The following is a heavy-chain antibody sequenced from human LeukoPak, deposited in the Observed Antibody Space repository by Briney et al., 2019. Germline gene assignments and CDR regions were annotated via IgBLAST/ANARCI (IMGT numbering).Heavy chain of an antibody. CDR1: GFTFSSYA. J-gene: IGHJ3*02. Sequence: GSLRLSCAASGFTFSSYAMSWVRQAPGKGLEWIGYIYYSGSTNYNPSLKSRVTVSVDTSKSQCSLKLSSVTTADTAVYYCTRSTNLEAFDIWGQGTMVTVSS. V-gene: IGHV4-59*01. D-gene: IGHD2-8*01. CDR3: TRSTNLEAFDI. CDR2: IYYSGST.